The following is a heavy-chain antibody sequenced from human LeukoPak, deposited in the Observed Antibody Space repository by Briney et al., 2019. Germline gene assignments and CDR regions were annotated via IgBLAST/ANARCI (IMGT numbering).Heavy chain of an antibody. V-gene: IGHV4-61*02. Sequence: SETLSLTCTVSGGSISSGSYYWSWIRQPAGKGLEWIGRIYTSGSTNYNPSLKSRVTISVDTSKNQFSLKLSSVTAADTAVYYCARAPTWGYYYYYYMDVWGKWTTVTVSS. CDR2: IYTSGST. J-gene: IGHJ6*03. D-gene: IGHD3-16*01. CDR1: GGSISSGSYY. CDR3: ARAPTWGYYYYYYMDV.